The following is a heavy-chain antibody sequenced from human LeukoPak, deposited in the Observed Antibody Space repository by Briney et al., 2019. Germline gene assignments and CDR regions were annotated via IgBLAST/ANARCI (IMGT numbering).Heavy chain of an antibody. D-gene: IGHD3-22*01. J-gene: IGHJ4*02. CDR2: INPSSGKI. CDR3: ARALHDSSGYYYVGFDY. CDR1: GYTFTSYY. Sequence: GASVKVSCKASGYTFTSYYMHWVRQAPGQGLEWMGIINPSSGKINYAQKFQGRVTMTRDTSTSTVYMELSSLRSDDTAVYYCARALHDSSGYYYVGFDYWGQGTLVTVSS. V-gene: IGHV1-46*01.